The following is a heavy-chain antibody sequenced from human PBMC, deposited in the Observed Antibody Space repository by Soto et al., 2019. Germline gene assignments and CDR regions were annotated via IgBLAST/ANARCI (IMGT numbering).Heavy chain of an antibody. V-gene: IGHV3-30*18. CDR1: GFTFSSYG. Sequence: GGSLRLSCAASGFTFSSYGMHWVRQAPGKGLEWVAVISYDGSNKYYADSVKGRFTISRDHSKNTLYLQMNSLRAEDTAVYYCAKDEGSWVNQGAFDIWGQGTMVTVSS. J-gene: IGHJ3*02. CDR3: AKDEGSWVNQGAFDI. CDR2: ISYDGSNK. D-gene: IGHD1-26*01.